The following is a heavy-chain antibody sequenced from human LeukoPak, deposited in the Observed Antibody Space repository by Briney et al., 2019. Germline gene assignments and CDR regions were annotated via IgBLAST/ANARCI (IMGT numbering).Heavy chain of an antibody. CDR1: GGSFSGYY. V-gene: IGHV4-34*01. CDR2: INHSGST. D-gene: IGHD6-6*01. J-gene: IGHJ3*02. CDR3: ARPDTSSRAFDI. Sequence: SETLSLTCAVYGGSFSGYYWSWIRQPPGKGLEWIGEINHSGSTNYNPSLKSRVTISVDTSKNQFSLKLSSVTAADTAAYYCARPDTSSRAFDIWGQGTMVTVSS.